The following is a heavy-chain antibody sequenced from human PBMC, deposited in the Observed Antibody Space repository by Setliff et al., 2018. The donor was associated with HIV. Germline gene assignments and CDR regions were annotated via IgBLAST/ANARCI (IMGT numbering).Heavy chain of an antibody. V-gene: IGHV1-18*01. CDR2: ISAYNGDT. J-gene: IGHJ4*02. CDR1: GYTFTNYG. D-gene: IGHD3-22*01. Sequence: GASVKVSCKASGYTFTNYGFSWVRQTPGQGLEWMGWISAYNGDTYYAQKLQGRVTMTTNTSTSTAYMELRSLRPDDTAVYYCARTAYYYDSSGYQVDYWGQGTLVTVSS. CDR3: ARTAYYYDSSGYQVDY.